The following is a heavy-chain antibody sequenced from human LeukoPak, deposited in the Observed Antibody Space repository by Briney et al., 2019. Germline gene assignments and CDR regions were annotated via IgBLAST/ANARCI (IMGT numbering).Heavy chain of an antibody. D-gene: IGHD3-10*01. J-gene: IGHJ4*02. CDR3: ARVGAYGSGSCLVY. Sequence: ASVKVSCTPSGYTFTDYYIHWVRQAPGQGLEWMGWISTNSGVTNYAQKFQGRVTMTRDTSISTAYMDLSRLTSDDTAVYYCARVGAYGSGSCLVYWGQGTLVTVPS. CDR2: ISTNSGVT. CDR1: GYTFTDYY. V-gene: IGHV1-2*02.